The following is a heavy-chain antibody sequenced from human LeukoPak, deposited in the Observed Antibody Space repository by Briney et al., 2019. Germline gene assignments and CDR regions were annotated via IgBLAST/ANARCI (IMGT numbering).Heavy chain of an antibody. D-gene: IGHD2/OR15-2a*01. V-gene: IGHV4-34*01. J-gene: IGHJ4*02. CDR3: VRGRRIDY. CDR2: INHSGST. Sequence: SETLSLTCAVYGGSFSGYYWSWIRQPPGKGLEWIGEINHSGSTNYNPSLKSRVTISVDTSKNQFSLKLSSVTAADTAVYYCVRGRRIDYWGQGTLVTVSS. CDR1: GGSFSGYY.